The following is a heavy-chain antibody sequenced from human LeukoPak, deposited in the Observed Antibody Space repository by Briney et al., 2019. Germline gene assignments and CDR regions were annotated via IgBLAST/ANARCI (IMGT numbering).Heavy chain of an antibody. J-gene: IGHJ4*02. CDR2: ISGSGGST. Sequence: GGSLRLSCAASGFTFSSYAMSWVRQAPGKGLEWVSAISGSGGSTYYADSVKGRFTISRDNSKNTLYLQMNSLRAEDTAVYYCASGGYCTSTSCYGENWGQGTLVTVSS. CDR1: GFTFSSYA. D-gene: IGHD2-2*01. CDR3: ASGGYCTSTSCYGEN. V-gene: IGHV3-23*01.